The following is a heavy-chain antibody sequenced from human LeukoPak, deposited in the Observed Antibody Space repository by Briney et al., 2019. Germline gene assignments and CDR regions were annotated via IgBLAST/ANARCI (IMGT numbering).Heavy chain of an antibody. CDR3: ARDDVLGDLFTDWYFDL. Sequence: GGSLRLSCAASGFTFSSYAMHWVRQAPGKGLEYVSGISSNGDSTYHINSVRGRFTISRDNFKNTLYLQMGSLRTEDMAVYYCARDDVLGDLFTDWYFDLWGRGTLVTVSS. D-gene: IGHD3-10*01. V-gene: IGHV3-64*01. J-gene: IGHJ2*01. CDR2: ISSNGDST. CDR1: GFTFSSYA.